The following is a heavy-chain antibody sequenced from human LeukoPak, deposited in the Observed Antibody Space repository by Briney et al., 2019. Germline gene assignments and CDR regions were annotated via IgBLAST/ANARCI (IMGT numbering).Heavy chain of an antibody. CDR3: ARLEGSGSDY. D-gene: IGHD6-19*01. J-gene: IGHJ4*02. V-gene: IGHV1-2*02. Sequence: ASVKVSCKASGYTFTGHYMHWVRQAPGQGLEWMGWINPNSGGTNYAQKFQGRVTMTRDTSISTAYMELRSLRSDDTAVYYCARLEGSGSDYWGQGTLVTVSS. CDR2: INPNSGGT. CDR1: GYTFTGHY.